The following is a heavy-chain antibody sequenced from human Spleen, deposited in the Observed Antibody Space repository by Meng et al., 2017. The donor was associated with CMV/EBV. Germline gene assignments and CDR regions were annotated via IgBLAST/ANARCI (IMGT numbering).Heavy chain of an antibody. CDR3: ASWDYFDTSGYKRTYLDY. J-gene: IGHJ4*02. CDR2: INSEGDST. V-gene: IGHV3-74*01. D-gene: IGHD3-22*01. Sequence: GGSLRLSCAASGFTFSSYWMHWVRQAPGKGLVWVSRINSEGDSTSYADSVKGRFTISRDNAKNTLFLQMISLRAEDTALYYCASWDYFDTSGYKRTYLDYWGQGTLVTVSS. CDR1: GFTFSSYW.